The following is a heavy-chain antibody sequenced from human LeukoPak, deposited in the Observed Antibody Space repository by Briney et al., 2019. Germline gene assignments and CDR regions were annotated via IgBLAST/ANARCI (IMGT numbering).Heavy chain of an antibody. CDR3: ARDPPTYGIDY. CDR2: INSDGTST. J-gene: IGHJ4*02. CDR1: GFTFSSHW. D-gene: IGHD2/OR15-2a*01. V-gene: IGHV3-74*01. Sequence: GGSLRLSCAASGFTFSSHWMHWVRQAPGKGLVWVSHINSDGTSTTFADSVKGRFTISRDNAKNTLYLQMNSLRADDTAVYYCARDPPTYGIDYWGQGTLVTVSS.